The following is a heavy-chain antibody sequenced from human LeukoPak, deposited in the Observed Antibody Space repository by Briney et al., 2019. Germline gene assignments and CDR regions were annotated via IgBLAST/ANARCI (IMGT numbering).Heavy chain of an antibody. CDR3: ARVAIFGMPHENWFDP. CDR1: GVSISGGGYY. Sequence: SETLSLTCTVSGVSISGGGYYWSWIRQHPGKGLEWIGYISHSGSTYYNPSLKSRVVISADASKNQFSLKLSSVTAADTAVYYCARVAIFGMPHENWFDPWGQGTLVTVSS. D-gene: IGHD3-3*01. V-gene: IGHV4-31*03. J-gene: IGHJ5*02. CDR2: ISHSGST.